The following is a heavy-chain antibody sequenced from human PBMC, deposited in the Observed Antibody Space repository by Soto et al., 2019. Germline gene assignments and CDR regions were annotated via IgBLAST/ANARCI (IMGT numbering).Heavy chain of an antibody. D-gene: IGHD3-3*01. Sequence: EVQLLESGGGLVQPGGSLRLSCAASGFTFSSYAMSWVRQAPGKGLEWVSAISGSGGSTYYADSVKGRFTISRDNSKNTLYLQMNSLRAEATAVYYCAKGSAEWSGYSLQYYFDYWGQGTLVTVSS. V-gene: IGHV3-23*01. CDR3: AKGSAEWSGYSLQYYFDY. CDR1: GFTFSSYA. CDR2: ISGSGGST. J-gene: IGHJ4*02.